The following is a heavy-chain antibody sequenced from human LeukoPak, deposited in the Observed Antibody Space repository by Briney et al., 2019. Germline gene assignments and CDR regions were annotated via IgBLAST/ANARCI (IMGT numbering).Heavy chain of an antibody. CDR3: AKADRSGSYYFPQIDLNRLYYFDY. CDR1: GFTFSSYA. V-gene: IGHV3-23*01. Sequence: PGGSLRLSCAASGFTFSSYAMSWVRQAPGKGLEWVSAISGSGGSTYYADSVKGRFTISRDNSKNTLYLQMNSLRAEDTAVYYCAKADRSGSYYFPQIDLNRLYYFDYWGQGTLVTVSS. D-gene: IGHD1-26*01. CDR2: ISGSGGST. J-gene: IGHJ4*02.